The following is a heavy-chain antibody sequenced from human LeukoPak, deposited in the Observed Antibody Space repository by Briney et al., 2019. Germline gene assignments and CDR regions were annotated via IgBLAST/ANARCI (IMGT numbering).Heavy chain of an antibody. CDR3: ARGGSGQQLVRQNWFDP. CDR2: ISAYNGNT. V-gene: IGHV1-18*01. Sequence: ASVKVSCKASGYTFTSYGISWVRQAPGQGLQWMGWISAYNGNTNYAQKLQGRVTMTTDTSTSTAYMELRSLRSDDTAVYYCARGGSGQQLVRQNWFDPWGQGTLVTVSS. J-gene: IGHJ5*02. D-gene: IGHD6-13*01. CDR1: GYTFTSYG.